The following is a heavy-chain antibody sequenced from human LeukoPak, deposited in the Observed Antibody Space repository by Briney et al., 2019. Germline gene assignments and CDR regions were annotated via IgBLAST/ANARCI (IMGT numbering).Heavy chain of an antibody. D-gene: IGHD3-9*01. J-gene: IGHJ4*02. V-gene: IGHV3-15*01. CDR1: GFTFSNAW. Sequence: GGSLRLSCAASGFTFSNAWMNWVRQAPGKGLEWGGRIKRNADGGTTDYAAPVKGRVTISRDDSKNTLYLQMNSLKTEDTAVFYCTTGFDTTWPDHFWGQGTLVTVSS. CDR2: IKRNADGGTT. CDR3: TTGFDTTWPDHF.